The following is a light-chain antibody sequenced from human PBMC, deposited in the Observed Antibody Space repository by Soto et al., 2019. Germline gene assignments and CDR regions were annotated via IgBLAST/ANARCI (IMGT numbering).Light chain of an antibody. CDR1: NIGSKG. Sequence: SYELTQPPSVSVAPGKTARITCGGNNIGSKGVHWYQQKPGQAPVLVIYYDSDRPSGIPERFSGSNSGNTATLTISRVEAGDEADYYCQVWDSSSDHNYVFGTGTKLTVL. J-gene: IGLJ1*01. CDR2: YDS. CDR3: QVWDSSSDHNYV. V-gene: IGLV3-21*04.